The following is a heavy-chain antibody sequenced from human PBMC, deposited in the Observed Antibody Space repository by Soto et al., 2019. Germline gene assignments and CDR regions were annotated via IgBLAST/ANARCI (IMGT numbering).Heavy chain of an antibody. V-gene: IGHV3-48*03. CDR2: ISSTTNYI. J-gene: IGHJ4*02. Sequence: EVQLVESGGGLVQPGGSLRLSCAASGFSFSNYEMNWVRQAPGKGLEWVSFISSTTNYIYYGDSMKGRFTISRDNAKNSLYLEMNSLRAEDTAVYYCARESEDLTSNFDYWGQGTLVTVSS. CDR1: GFSFSNYE. CDR3: ARESEDLTSNFDY.